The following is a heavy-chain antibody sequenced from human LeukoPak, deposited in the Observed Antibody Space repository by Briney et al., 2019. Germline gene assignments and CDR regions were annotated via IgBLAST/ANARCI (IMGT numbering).Heavy chain of an antibody. CDR2: IYHSGST. CDR1: GYSISSGYY. J-gene: IGHJ3*02. CDR3: AYGGVVSTDAFDI. D-gene: IGHD2-21*01. Sequence: SETLSLTCAVSGYSISSGYYWGWIRPPPGKGLEWIGSIYHSGSTYYNPSLKSRVTISVDTSKNQLSLKLSSVTAADTAVYYCAYGGVVSTDAFDIWGQGTMVTVSS. V-gene: IGHV4-38-2*01.